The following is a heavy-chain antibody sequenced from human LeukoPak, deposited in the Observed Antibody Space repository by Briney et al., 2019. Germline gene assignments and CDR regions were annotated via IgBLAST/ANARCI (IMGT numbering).Heavy chain of an antibody. CDR2: INPNSGGT. CDR3: AEGPGHSSSWIDY. CDR1: GYTFTGYY. Sequence: ASVKVSCKASGYTFTGYYMHWVRQAPGQGLEWMGWINPNSGGTNYAQKFQGRVTMTRDTSISTAYMELSRLRSDDTAVYYCAEGPGHSSSWIDYWGQGTLVTVSS. D-gene: IGHD6-13*01. J-gene: IGHJ4*02. V-gene: IGHV1-2*02.